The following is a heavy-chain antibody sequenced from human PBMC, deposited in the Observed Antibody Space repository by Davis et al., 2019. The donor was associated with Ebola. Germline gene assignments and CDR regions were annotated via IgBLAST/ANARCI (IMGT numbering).Heavy chain of an antibody. D-gene: IGHD4-23*01. V-gene: IGHV5-51*01. Sequence: GGSLRLSCQGSQYRFNEYWIGWVRQMPGKGLEFMGVIFPDDSDTTYSPSFQGQVTISVDKSTNTVYLQWNTLKASDTAMYFCARRDFGGGLFDYWGQGTLVTVSS. CDR3: ARRDFGGGLFDY. J-gene: IGHJ4*02. CDR1: QYRFNEYW. CDR2: IFPDDSDT.